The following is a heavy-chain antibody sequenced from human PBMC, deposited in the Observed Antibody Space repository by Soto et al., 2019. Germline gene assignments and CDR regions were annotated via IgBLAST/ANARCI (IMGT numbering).Heavy chain of an antibody. V-gene: IGHV5-10-1*01. J-gene: IGHJ6*02. CDR2: IDPSDSYT. CDR3: ARQPVATRRDYYYYGMDV. Sequence: GESLKISCNGSGYSFTSYWISWVRQMPGKGLEWMGRIDPSDSYTNYSPSFQGHVTISADKSISTAYLQWSSLKASDTAMYYCARQPVATRRDYYYYGMDVWGQGTTVTVS. D-gene: IGHD5-12*01. CDR1: GYSFTSYW.